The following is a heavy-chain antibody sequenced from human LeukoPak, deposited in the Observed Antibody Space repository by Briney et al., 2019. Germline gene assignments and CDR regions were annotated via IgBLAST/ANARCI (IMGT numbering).Heavy chain of an antibody. J-gene: IGHJ4*02. CDR2: INPNSGGT. D-gene: IGHD6-13*01. CDR1: GYTFTGYY. Sequence: ASVKVSCKASGYTFTGYYMHWVRQAPGQGLEWMGWINPNSGGTNYAQKFQGRVTMTRDTSISTAYMELRSLRSDDTAVYYCARDGGYSSSWYPDYWGQGTLVTVSS. CDR3: ARDGGYSSSWYPDY. V-gene: IGHV1-2*02.